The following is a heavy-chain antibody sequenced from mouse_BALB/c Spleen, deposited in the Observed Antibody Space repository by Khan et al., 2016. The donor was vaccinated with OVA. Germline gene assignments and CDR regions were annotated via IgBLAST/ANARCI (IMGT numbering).Heavy chain of an antibody. CDR1: GYTFSNYW. D-gene: IGHD3-1*01. Sequence: VQLQQSGTELARPGTSVKMSCKAAGYTFSNYWIGWVKQRPGHGLEWIGDIYPGGGYTNYNENFKGKATLTADTSSSTAYMQLSSLASEDSAIYYWARRGAARATRGDVDYWGQGTTRTGSS. V-gene: IGHV1-63*02. CDR3: ARRGAARATRGDVDY. CDR2: IYPGGGYT. J-gene: IGHJ2*01.